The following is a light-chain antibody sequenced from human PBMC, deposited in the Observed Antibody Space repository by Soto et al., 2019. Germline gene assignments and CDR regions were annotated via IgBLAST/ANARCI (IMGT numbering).Light chain of an antibody. J-gene: IGKJ1*01. CDR3: QVRDVWPS. V-gene: IGKV3-11*01. CDR1: QIVSTP. CDR2: DAS. Sequence: IVLTQSPVTLAVSPGENAVLSCRASQIVSTPLAWYQHKPGQAPRLFIYDASKRAPGIPARFTGSGSGTDFTLTISSLEPEDIAIYYCQVRDVWPSFGQGTKVDIK.